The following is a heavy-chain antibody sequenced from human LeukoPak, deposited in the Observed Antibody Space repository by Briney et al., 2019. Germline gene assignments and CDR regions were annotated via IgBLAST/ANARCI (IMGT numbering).Heavy chain of an antibody. V-gene: IGHV3-7*01. CDR3: ARDDCSGGSCYLDY. CDR1: GFTFSSHW. J-gene: IGHJ4*02. Sequence: GGSLRLSCAASGFTFSSHWMTWVRQAPGKGLEWVANIKEDGTRKNYMDSVKGRFTISRDNAKNSLYLQMSGLRAEDTAVYYCARDDCSGGSCYLDYWGQGTLVTVSS. CDR2: IKEDGTRK. D-gene: IGHD2-15*01.